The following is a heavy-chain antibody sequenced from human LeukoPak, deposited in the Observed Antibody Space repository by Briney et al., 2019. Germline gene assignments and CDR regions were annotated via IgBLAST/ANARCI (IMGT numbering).Heavy chain of an antibody. CDR3: ARXVHASNWYYFDS. Sequence: GGSLRLSCAASRFSFEDYGMSWVRQAPGKGLEWVSTSNWKGDVTEYADSVKGRFTISRDNTKKSLYLQMNSLRAEDTAFYYCARXVHASNWYYFDSWGQGSLVTVSS. J-gene: IGHJ4*02. D-gene: IGHD4-11*01. CDR1: RFSFEDYG. CDR2: SNWKGDVT. V-gene: IGHV3-20*04.